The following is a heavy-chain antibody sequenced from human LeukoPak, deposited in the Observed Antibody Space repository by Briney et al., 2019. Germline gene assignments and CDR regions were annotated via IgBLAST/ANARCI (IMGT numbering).Heavy chain of an antibody. CDR1: GFTVSSNY. CDR3: ARDRNQYQLLLCDY. J-gene: IGHJ4*02. CDR2: IYSGGST. Sequence: GGSLRLSCAASGFTVSSNYMSWVRQAPGKGQEWVSVIYSGGSTYYADSVKGRFTISRDNSKNTLYLQMNSLRAEDTAVYYCARDRNQYQLLLCDYWGQGALVTVSS. D-gene: IGHD2-2*01. V-gene: IGHV3-66*01.